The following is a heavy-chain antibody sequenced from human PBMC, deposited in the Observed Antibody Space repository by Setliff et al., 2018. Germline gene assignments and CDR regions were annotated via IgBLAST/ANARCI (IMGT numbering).Heavy chain of an antibody. CDR3: ARHSRSSGGES. Sequence: SETLSLTCAVFGGSIGSRTYYWGWVRQPPGKGLEWIGSLYYTGNTYYNPSLKSRVTISVDTSKNRFSLKLKSVTAADTAVFYCARHSRSSGGESWGQGTLVTVSS. D-gene: IGHD2-15*01. V-gene: IGHV4-39*01. CDR1: GGSIGSRTYY. J-gene: IGHJ4*02. CDR2: LYYTGNT.